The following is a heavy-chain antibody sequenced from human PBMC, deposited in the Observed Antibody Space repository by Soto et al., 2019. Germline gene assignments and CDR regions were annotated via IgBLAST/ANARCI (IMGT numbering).Heavy chain of an antibody. Sequence: SVKVSCKASGGTFSSYAISWVRQAPGQGLEWMGGIIPIFGTANYAQKFQGRVTITADESTSTAYMELSSLRSEDTAVYYCARGAWDGSGSYYGLGPSSPDVWGKGSTVTVSS. D-gene: IGHD3-10*01. CDR2: IIPIFGTA. V-gene: IGHV1-69*13. J-gene: IGHJ6*04. CDR3: ARGAWDGSGSYYGLGPSSPDV. CDR1: GGTFSSYA.